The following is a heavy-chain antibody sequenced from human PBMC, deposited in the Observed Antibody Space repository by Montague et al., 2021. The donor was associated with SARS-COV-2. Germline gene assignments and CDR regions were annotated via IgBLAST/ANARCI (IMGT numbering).Heavy chain of an antibody. CDR2: MYYSGST. J-gene: IGHJ4*02. V-gene: IGHV4-59*12. Sequence: SETLSLTCTVSGASISSYYWGWIRQPPGKGLEWIGYMYYSGSTNYNPSLKGRITLSVDTSKNQFSLKLSSVTAADTAVYYCARDFDYWGQGTLVTVSS. CDR3: ARDFDY. CDR1: GASISSYY.